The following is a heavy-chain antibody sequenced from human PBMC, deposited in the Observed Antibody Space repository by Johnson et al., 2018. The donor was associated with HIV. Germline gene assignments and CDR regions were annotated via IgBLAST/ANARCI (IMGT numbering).Heavy chain of an antibody. V-gene: IGHV3-15*01. J-gene: IGHJ3*02. Sequence: VQLVESGGGLVKPGGSLRLSCAASGFTFSNAWMSWVRQAPGKGLEWVGRIKSKTDGGTTDYAAPVKGRFTIARVDSKNTLYLQMNSLKTEDTAVYYCAIVVVITGAFDIWGEGTMVTVSS. CDR1: GFTFSNAW. CDR3: AIVVVITGAFDI. CDR2: IKSKTDGGTT. D-gene: IGHD3-22*01.